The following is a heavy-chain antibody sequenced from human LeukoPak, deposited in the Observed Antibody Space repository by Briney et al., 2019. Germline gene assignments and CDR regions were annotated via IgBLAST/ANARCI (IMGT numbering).Heavy chain of an antibody. J-gene: IGHJ4*02. CDR2: IIPIFGTA. CDR1: GGTFSSYA. CDR3: ARMGVDDYAWGSYYLLDY. V-gene: IGHV1-69*06. D-gene: IGHD3-16*01. Sequence: SVKVSCKASGGTFSSYAISWVRQAPGQGLEWMGGIIPIFGTANYAQKFQGRVTITADKSTSTAYMELSSLRSEDTAVYYCARMGVDDYAWGSYYLLDYWGQGTLVTVSS.